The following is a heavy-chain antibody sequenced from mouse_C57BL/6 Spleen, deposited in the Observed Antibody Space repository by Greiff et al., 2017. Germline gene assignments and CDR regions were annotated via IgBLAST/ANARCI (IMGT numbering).Heavy chain of an antibody. CDR2: INPGSGGT. CDR1: GYAFTNYL. CDR3: ARSITTVVPADFDY. D-gene: IGHD1-1*01. V-gene: IGHV1-54*01. J-gene: IGHJ2*01. Sequence: QVQLQQSGAELVRPGTSVKVSCKASGYAFTNYLIEWVKQRPGQGLEWIGVINPGSGGTNYKEKFKGKATLTADKSSSTAYMQLSSLTSEDSAVYFCARSITTVVPADFDYWGQGTTLTVSS.